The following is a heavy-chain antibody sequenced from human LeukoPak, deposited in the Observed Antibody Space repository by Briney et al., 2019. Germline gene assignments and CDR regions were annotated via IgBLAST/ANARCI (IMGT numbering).Heavy chain of an antibody. CDR3: ARANRLGYFDY. Sequence: PSETLSLTCAVYGGSFSGYYWSWIRQPPGKGLEWIGEINHSGSTSYNPSLKSRVTISVDTSKNQFSLKLSSVTAADTAVYYCARANRLGYFDYWGQGTLVTVSS. CDR1: GGSFSGYY. CDR2: INHSGST. J-gene: IGHJ4*02. D-gene: IGHD3-9*01. V-gene: IGHV4-34*01.